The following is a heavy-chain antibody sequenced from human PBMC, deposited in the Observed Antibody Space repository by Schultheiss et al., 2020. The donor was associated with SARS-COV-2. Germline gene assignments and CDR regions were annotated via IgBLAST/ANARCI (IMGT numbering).Heavy chain of an antibody. Sequence: SVKVSCKASGGTFNNITITWVRQAPGQGLGWMGGIIPIFGTANYAQKFQGRVTITADESTSTAYMELSSLRSEDTAVYYCAARQMATSPYNWFDPWGQGTLVTVAS. V-gene: IGHV1-69*13. CDR2: IIPIFGTA. CDR3: AARQMATSPYNWFDP. J-gene: IGHJ5*02. D-gene: IGHD5-24*01. CDR1: GGTFNNIT.